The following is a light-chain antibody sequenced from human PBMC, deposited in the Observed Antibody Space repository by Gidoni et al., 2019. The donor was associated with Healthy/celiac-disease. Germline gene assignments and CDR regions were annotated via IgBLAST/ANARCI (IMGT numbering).Light chain of an antibody. CDR3: QQRSNWPLT. J-gene: IGKJ4*01. Sequence: EMLLTQSPATLSWSPGERATLSCRASQSVSSYLAWYHQKPGQVPRLLIYDASNRATGIPARFSGSGSGTDFTLTISSLEPEDFAVYYCQQRSNWPLTFGGGTKVEIK. CDR1: QSVSSY. CDR2: DAS. V-gene: IGKV3-11*01.